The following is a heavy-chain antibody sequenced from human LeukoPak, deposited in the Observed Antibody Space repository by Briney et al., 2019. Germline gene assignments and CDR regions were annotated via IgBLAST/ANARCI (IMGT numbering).Heavy chain of an antibody. CDR1: GFTFRNFA. Sequence: GGSLRLSCIGSGFTFRNFAMAWVRQAPGKGLEWVSLITGGGDGTFSADSVTGRFIASRDNSRNTVSLEMNSLRAEDTAVYYCAKEEGCSSTSCYGAFDIWGQGTMVTVSS. CDR2: ITGGGDGT. CDR3: AKEEGCSSTSCYGAFDI. V-gene: IGHV3-23*01. D-gene: IGHD2-2*01. J-gene: IGHJ3*02.